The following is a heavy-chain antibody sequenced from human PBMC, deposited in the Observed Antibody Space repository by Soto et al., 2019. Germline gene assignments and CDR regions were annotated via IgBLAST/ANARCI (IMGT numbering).Heavy chain of an antibody. CDR3: ARDKITGLIDY. J-gene: IGHJ4*02. Sequence: PSETLSLTCAVYGGSLSGYYWTWIRQPPGTGLEWIGEINHSGSTNYNPSLKSRVTISVDTSKNQFSLKLTSVTAADTAVYYCARDKITGLIDYWGQGTLVTVSS. CDR2: INHSGST. D-gene: IGHD2-8*02. V-gene: IGHV4-34*01. CDR1: GGSLSGYY.